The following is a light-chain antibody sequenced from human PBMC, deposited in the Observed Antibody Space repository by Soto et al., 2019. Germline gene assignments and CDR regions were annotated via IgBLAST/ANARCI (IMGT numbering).Light chain of an antibody. J-gene: IGKJ2*01. CDR1: QSVSSSY. CDR3: QQYGSSSYT. Sequence: ELVLTQSPGTLSLSPGERATLSCRASQSVSSSYLAWYQQKPGQAPRLLIYDASSRATGIPDRFSGSGSGTDFTFTISRLEPSDFAVYYGQQYGSSSYTFGQGTKLEIK. V-gene: IGKV3-20*01. CDR2: DAS.